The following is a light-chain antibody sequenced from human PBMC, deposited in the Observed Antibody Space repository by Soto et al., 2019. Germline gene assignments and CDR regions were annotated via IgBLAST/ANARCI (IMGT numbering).Light chain of an antibody. Sequence: QSALTQPRSVSGSPGQSVTISCTGTSSDVGGYNYVSWYQQHPGKAPKLMIYDVTKRPSGVPDRFSGFRSGNTASLTISGLRAEDEADYYCCSYVGSYSYVFGTGTKLTVL. CDR2: DVT. J-gene: IGLJ1*01. CDR3: CSYVGSYSYV. CDR1: SSDVGGYNY. V-gene: IGLV2-11*01.